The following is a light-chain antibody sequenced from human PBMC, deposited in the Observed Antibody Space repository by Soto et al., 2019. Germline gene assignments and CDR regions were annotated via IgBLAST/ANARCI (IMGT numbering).Light chain of an antibody. V-gene: IGLV2-14*01. J-gene: IGLJ2*01. Sequence: QSALTQPASESGSPGQSITISCTGSSSDVGVSNLVSWYQQQPNKAPKLLISDVNHRPSGVSNRFSGSKSGNTASLTISGLQAEDEPDYYCSSYTTTNTVLFGGGTKLTFL. CDR1: SSDVGVSNL. CDR2: DVN. CDR3: SSYTTTNTVL.